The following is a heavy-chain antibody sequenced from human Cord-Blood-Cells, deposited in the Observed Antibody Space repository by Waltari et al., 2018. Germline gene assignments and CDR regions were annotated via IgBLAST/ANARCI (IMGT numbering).Heavy chain of an antibody. J-gene: IGHJ3*02. D-gene: IGHD3-22*01. CDR2: INPNRGGT. CDR1: GYTFTGYY. V-gene: IGHV1-2*02. CDR3: ARDPFDSSGYYGAFDI. Sequence: QVQLVQSGAEVKKPGASVKVSCKASGYTFTGYYMHWVRQAPGKGLEWKGWINPNRGGTNYEKKLQGRVTMTRDTSISTAYMELSRLRSDDTAVYYCARDPFDSSGYYGAFDIWGQGTMVTVSS.